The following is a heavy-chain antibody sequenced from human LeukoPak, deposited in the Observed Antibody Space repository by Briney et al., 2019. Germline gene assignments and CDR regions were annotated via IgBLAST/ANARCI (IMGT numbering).Heavy chain of an antibody. D-gene: IGHD3-3*01. CDR2: ISAYNGNT. CDR1: GYTFTNYG. J-gene: IGHJ4*02. CDR3: ARDLKITIFGVLPWDYFDY. Sequence: GASVKVSCKASGYTFTNYGISWVRQAPGQGLEWMGWISAYNGNTNYAQKLQGRVTMTTDTSTSTAYMEPRSLRSDDTALYYCARDLKITIFGVLPWDYFDYWGQGTLVTVSS. V-gene: IGHV1-18*01.